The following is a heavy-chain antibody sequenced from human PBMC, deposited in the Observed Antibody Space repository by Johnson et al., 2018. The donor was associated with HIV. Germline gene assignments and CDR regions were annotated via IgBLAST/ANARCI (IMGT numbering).Heavy chain of an antibody. J-gene: IGHJ3*02. D-gene: IGHD3-10*01. CDR2: ISYGGNEK. CDR3: ARKSGINFDAFDI. CDR1: RFTFSNYA. V-gene: IGHV3-30*04. Sequence: QVQLVESGGGVVQPGRSLRLSCAASRFTFSNYAMHWVRQAPGKGLEWVAIISYGGNEKYYADSVKGRFTISRDDSKNTLLLQMKSLRAEDTAVYFCARKSGINFDAFDIGGQGTLVIVSS.